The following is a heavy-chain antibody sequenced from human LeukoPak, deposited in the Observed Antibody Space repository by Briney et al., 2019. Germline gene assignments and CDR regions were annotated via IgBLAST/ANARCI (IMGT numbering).Heavy chain of an antibody. CDR1: GFVFTSYG. D-gene: IGHD1-1*01. V-gene: IGHV1-18*01. CDR2: ISANDGKT. Sequence: ASVKVSCKASGFVFTSYGFTWVRQAPGQGLEWMGWISANDGKTHYSEKHQGRVTMSTDTVTSTAYMELRSLRSDDTAVYYCARELHVERDDYWGQGTLVTVSS. J-gene: IGHJ4*02. CDR3: ARELHVERDDY.